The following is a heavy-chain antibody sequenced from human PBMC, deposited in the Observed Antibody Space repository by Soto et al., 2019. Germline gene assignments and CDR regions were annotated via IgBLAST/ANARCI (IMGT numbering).Heavy chain of an antibody. CDR3: ARATYGGLTTG. V-gene: IGHV4-59*01. CDR1: GTSIESYY. CDR2: MSYSGTS. Sequence: SETLSLTCSVSGTSIESYYWTWLRQAPGKGPEWIGYMSYSGTSDFNPSLKSRVSIIVDTSKSQFSLKLNFVTAADTAIYYCARATYGGLTTGWDPGIPVTVSS. J-gene: IGHJ4*02. D-gene: IGHD4-17*01.